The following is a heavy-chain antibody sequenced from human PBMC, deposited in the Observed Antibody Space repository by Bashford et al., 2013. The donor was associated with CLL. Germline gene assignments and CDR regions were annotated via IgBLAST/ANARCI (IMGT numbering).Heavy chain of an antibody. CDR3: ARIPSWGSDWFDY. CDR1: GFSLSTSGMR. J-gene: IGHJ4*02. Sequence: SGPTLVKPTQTLTLTCTFSGFSLSTSGMRVSWIRQPPGKALEWLARIDWDDDKFYSTSLKTRLTISKDTSKNQVVLTMTNMDPVDTATYYCARIPSWGSDWFDYWAREPWSPSPQ. CDR2: IDWDDDK. D-gene: IGHD6-19*01. V-gene: IGHV2-70*04.